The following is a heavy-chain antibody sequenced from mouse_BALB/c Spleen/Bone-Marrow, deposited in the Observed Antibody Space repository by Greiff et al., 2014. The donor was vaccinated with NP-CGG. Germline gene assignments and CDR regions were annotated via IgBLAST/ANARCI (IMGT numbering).Heavy chain of an antibody. CDR2: IYPGNSDT. D-gene: IGHD3-1*01. CDR3: TTLGLAWFAY. CDR1: GYSFTNYW. Sequence: EVQRVESGTVLARPGASVKMSCKASGYSFTNYWMHWVKQRPGQGLEWIGAIYPGNSDTRYNQKFKGKAKLTAVTSASTAYMDLSGLTNEDSAVYYCTTLGLAWFAYWGQGTLVTVSA. V-gene: IGHV1-5*01. J-gene: IGHJ3*01.